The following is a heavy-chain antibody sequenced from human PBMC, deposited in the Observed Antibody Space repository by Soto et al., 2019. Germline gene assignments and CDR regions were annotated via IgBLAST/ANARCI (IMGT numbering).Heavy chain of an antibody. D-gene: IGHD3-3*01. CDR2: IIPIFGTA. CDR3: ASPRQITIFGVVIADDPMDV. CDR1: GGTFSSYA. Sequence: ASVKVSCKASGGTFSSYAISWVRQAPGQGLEWMGGIIPIFGTANYAQKFQGRVTITADESTSTAYMELSSLRSEDTAVYYCASPRQITIFGVVIADDPMDVWGQGTTVTVSS. J-gene: IGHJ6*02. V-gene: IGHV1-69*13.